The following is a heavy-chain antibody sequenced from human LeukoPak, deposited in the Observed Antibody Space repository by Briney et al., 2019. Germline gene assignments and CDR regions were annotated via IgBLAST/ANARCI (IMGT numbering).Heavy chain of an antibody. J-gene: IGHJ4*02. CDR2: ITSSSSYI. Sequence: GGSLRLSCAVSGFTFRSYSMNWVRQAPGKGLEWVSSITSSSSYIYYADSVKGRFTISRDNAKNSLYRQMNSLRAEDTAVYYCARDEDPGYFDSSGYSGYWGQGTLVTVSS. V-gene: IGHV3-21*01. CDR3: ARDEDPGYFDSSGYSGY. D-gene: IGHD3-22*01. CDR1: GFTFRSYS.